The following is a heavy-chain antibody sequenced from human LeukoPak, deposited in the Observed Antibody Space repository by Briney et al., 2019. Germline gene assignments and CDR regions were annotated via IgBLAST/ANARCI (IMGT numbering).Heavy chain of an antibody. CDR3: AKDSNYYGSGSNDY. D-gene: IGHD3-10*01. CDR1: GFTFSSYA. V-gene: IGHV3-23*01. Sequence: TGGSLRLSCAASGFTFSSYAMSWVRQAPGKGLEWVSAISGSGGSTYYADSVKGRFTISRDNSKNTLYLQMNSLRAEDTAVYYCAKDSNYYGSGSNDYWGQGTLVTVSS. J-gene: IGHJ4*02. CDR2: ISGSGGST.